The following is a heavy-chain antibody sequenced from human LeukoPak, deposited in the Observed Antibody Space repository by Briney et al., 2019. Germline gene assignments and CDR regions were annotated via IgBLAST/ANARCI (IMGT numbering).Heavy chain of an antibody. CDR2: IYYSGST. D-gene: IGHD5-18*01. CDR3: ARGTVDTAMNDY. V-gene: IGHV4-59*01. Sequence: SETLSLTCSVSGGSISSYYRSWIRQPPGKGLEWIGYIYYSGSTNYNPSLKSRVTISVDTSKNQFSLKLSSVTAADTAVYYCARGTVDTAMNDYWGQGTLVTVSS. CDR1: GGSISSYY. J-gene: IGHJ4*02.